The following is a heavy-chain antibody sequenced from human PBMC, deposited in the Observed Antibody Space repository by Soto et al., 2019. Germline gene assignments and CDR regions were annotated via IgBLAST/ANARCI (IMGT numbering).Heavy chain of an antibody. Sequence: QVQLQESGPGLVKPSQTLSLTCTVSGGSIISGGYYWSWVRQHPGKGLEWIGYIYYSGSTYYNPSLMSRVTLSVDTSKNQFSLKLRSVTAADTAVYYFASGNYDSSGYQIEYWGQGTLVTVSS. CDR2: IYYSGST. V-gene: IGHV4-31*03. CDR3: ASGNYDSSGYQIEY. D-gene: IGHD3-22*01. CDR1: GGSIISGGYY. J-gene: IGHJ4*02.